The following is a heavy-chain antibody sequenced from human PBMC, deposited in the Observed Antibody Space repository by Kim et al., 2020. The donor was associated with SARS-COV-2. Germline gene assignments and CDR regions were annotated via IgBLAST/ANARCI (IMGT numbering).Heavy chain of an antibody. V-gene: IGHV3-11*01. CDR3: AREVSIKKYYYGMDV. Sequence: GGSLRLSCAASGFTFSDYYMSWIRQAPGKGLEWVSYISSSGSTIYYADSVKGRFTISRDNAKNSLYLQMNSLRAEDTAVYYCAREVSIKKYYYGMDVWGQGTTVTVSS. CDR2: ISSSGSTI. J-gene: IGHJ6*02. CDR1: GFTFSDYY.